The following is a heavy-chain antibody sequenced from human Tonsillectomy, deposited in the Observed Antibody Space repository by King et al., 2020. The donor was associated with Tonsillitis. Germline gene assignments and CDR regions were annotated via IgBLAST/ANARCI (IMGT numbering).Heavy chain of an antibody. J-gene: IGHJ1*01. CDR1: GYSFTSYG. CDR2: MNPSNGDT. V-gene: IGHV1-18*01. D-gene: IGHD3-3*01. CDR3: AAVSIAMYYDFWSDLEYCQH. Sequence: VQLVQSGGEVKKPGASVKVSCKASGYSFTSYGISWARQAPGQGLEWMGWMNPSNGDTNYAQNLQGRVTMTTDTPTSTAYMELRSLRSDDTAMYYCAAVSIAMYYDFWSDLEYCQHWGQGTLVTVSS.